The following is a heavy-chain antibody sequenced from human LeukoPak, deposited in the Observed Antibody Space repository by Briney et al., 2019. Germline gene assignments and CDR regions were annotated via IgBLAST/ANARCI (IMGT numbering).Heavy chain of an antibody. V-gene: IGHV1-8*01. CDR2: MNPNSGNT. D-gene: IGHD5-18*01. CDR3: ARERPPRGGDTAMPTGSNWFDP. J-gene: IGHJ5*02. Sequence: ASVKVSCKASGYTFTSYDINWVRQATGQGLEWMGWMNPNSGNTGYAQKFQGRVTMTRNTSISTAYMELSSLRSEDTAVYYCARERPPRGGDTAMPTGSNWFDPWGQGTLVTVSS. CDR1: GYTFTSYD.